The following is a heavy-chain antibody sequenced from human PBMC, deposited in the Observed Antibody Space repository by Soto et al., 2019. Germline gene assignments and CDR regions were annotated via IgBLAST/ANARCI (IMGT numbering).Heavy chain of an antibody. CDR2: INPSGGRT. Sequence: GSVKVSFKASGYTFTSYYMHWVRQAPGQGLEWMAMINPSGGRTKYAQIFQGRVTLTRDTSTGTVDMELSSLTSEDTAIYYCARGPSCGGDCYLFDYWGQGTKVTVSS. CDR3: ARGPSCGGDCYLFDY. CDR1: GYTFTSYY. D-gene: IGHD2-21*02. V-gene: IGHV1-46*01. J-gene: IGHJ4*02.